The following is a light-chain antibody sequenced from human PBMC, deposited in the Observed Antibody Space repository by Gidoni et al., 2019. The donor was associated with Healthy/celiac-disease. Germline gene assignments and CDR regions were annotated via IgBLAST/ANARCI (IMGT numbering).Light chain of an antibody. Sequence: DIQMTQSPSSLSASVGDRVTITCQASQDISNYLNWYQQKPGKAPKLLSYDASNLETGVPSRFSGSGSGTDFTFTISSLQPEDIATYSCQQYDNLPSYTFGQGTKLEIK. CDR1: QDISNY. CDR2: DAS. V-gene: IGKV1-33*01. CDR3: QQYDNLPSYT. J-gene: IGKJ2*01.